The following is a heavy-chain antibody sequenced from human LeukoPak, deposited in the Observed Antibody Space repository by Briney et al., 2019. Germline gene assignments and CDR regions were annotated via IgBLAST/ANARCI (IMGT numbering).Heavy chain of an antibody. CDR2: IYYSGST. CDR1: GGSISSYY. V-gene: IGHV4-59*01. D-gene: IGHD3-22*01. J-gene: IGHJ4*02. Sequence: PSETLSLTCTVSGGSISSYYWSWIRQPPGKGLEWIGYIYYSGSTNYNPSLKSRVTISVDTSKNQFSLKLSSVTAADTAVYYCARGYYDSSGYFIPDYWGQGTLVTVSS. CDR3: ARGYYDSSGYFIPDY.